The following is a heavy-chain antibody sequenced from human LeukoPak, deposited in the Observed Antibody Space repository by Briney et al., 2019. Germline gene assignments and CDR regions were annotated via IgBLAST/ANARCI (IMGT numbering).Heavy chain of an antibody. CDR1: GGSISSGGYS. Sequence: NPSETLSLTCAVSGGSISSGGYSWSWIRQPPGKGLEWIGYIYYSGSTYYNPSLKSRVTISVDTSKNQFSLKLSSVTAADTAVYYCARGEETGTTLWGNAEFDYWGQGTLVTVSS. J-gene: IGHJ4*02. D-gene: IGHD1-7*01. CDR2: IYYSGST. CDR3: ARGEETGTTLWGNAEFDY. V-gene: IGHV4-30-4*07.